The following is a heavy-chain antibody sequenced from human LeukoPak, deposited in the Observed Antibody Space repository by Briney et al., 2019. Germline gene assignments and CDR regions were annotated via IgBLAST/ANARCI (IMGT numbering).Heavy chain of an antibody. CDR1: GFTFSGYS. D-gene: IGHD5-24*01. CDR3: TRGKNYRGNPHFDY. Sequence: GGSLRLSCAASGFTFSGYSMNWVRQAPGKGLEWVSSIFNSGTHTYYADSVKGRFTISSDTAKDSLYLQIHSLRAEDTAVYYCTRGKNYRGNPHFDYWGQGTLVTVSS. CDR2: IFNSGTHT. J-gene: IGHJ4*02. V-gene: IGHV3-21*01.